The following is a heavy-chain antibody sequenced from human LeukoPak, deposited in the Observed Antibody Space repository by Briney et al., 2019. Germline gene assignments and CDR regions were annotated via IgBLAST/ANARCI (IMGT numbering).Heavy chain of an antibody. V-gene: IGHV4-59*01. CDR2: VYYTGST. J-gene: IGHJ4*02. CDR3: ARDRGGKGSAIFY. Sequence: SETLSLTCTVSGDSIRTYYWSWIRQPPGKGLQWIGYVYYTGSTNYNPSLKSRVTISVDTSKNQFSLKLTSVTAADTAVYYCARDRGGKGSAIFYWGQGSLVTVSS. CDR1: GDSIRTYY. D-gene: IGHD2-2*01.